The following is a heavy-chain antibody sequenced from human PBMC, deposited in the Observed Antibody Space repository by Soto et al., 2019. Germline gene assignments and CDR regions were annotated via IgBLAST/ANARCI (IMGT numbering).Heavy chain of an antibody. Sequence: SETLSLTCTVSGGSISSSSYYWGWLRQPPGKGLEWIGSIYYSGSTYYNPSLKSRVTISVDTSKNQCSLKLSSVTAADTAVDYCATDSGSGYDAFDIWGQGTMVTVSS. V-gene: IGHV4-39*01. J-gene: IGHJ3*02. CDR2: IYYSGST. D-gene: IGHD3-22*01. CDR3: ATDSGSGYDAFDI. CDR1: GGSISSSSYY.